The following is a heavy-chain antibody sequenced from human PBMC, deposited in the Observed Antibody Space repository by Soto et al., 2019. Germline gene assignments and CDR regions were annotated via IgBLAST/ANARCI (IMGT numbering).Heavy chain of an antibody. Sequence: PLESRKVSRRGAGYIFAGYWITRCLQKPVKGLEWMGRIDPSDSQTYYSPSFRGHVTISVTKSITTVFLQWSSLRASDTAMYYCARQIYDSDTGPNFQYYFDSWGQGTPVTVSS. V-gene: IGHV5-10-1*01. CDR3: ARQIYDSDTGPNFQYYFDS. CDR1: GYIFAGYW. D-gene: IGHD3-22*01. CDR2: IDPSDSQT. J-gene: IGHJ4*02.